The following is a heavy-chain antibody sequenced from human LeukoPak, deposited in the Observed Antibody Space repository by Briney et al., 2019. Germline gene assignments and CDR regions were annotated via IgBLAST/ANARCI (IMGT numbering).Heavy chain of an antibody. Sequence: SETLSLTCTVSGGSISSGDYYWSWIRQPPGKGLEWIGYIYYSGSTYYNPSLKSRVTISVDTSKNQFSLKLSSVTAADAAVYYCAREVEGIPSSYIWGQGTMVTVSS. D-gene: IGHD6-13*01. CDR2: IYYSGST. CDR3: AREVEGIPSSYI. CDR1: GGSISSGDYY. J-gene: IGHJ3*02. V-gene: IGHV4-30-4*01.